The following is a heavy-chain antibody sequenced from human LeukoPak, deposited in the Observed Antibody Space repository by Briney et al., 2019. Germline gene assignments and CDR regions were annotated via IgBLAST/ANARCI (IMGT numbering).Heavy chain of an antibody. CDR3: ARIRIGSGSLDY. CDR1: GFSLSTSGMC. D-gene: IGHD3-10*01. CDR2: IDWDDDK. V-gene: IGHV2-70*01. Sequence: SGPALVKPTQTLTLTCTFSGFSLSTSGMCVSWIRQPPGKALEWLSLIDWDDDKYYSTSLKTRLTISKDTSKNQVVLTMTNMDPVDTATYYCARIRIGSGSLDYWGQGTLVTVSS. J-gene: IGHJ4*02.